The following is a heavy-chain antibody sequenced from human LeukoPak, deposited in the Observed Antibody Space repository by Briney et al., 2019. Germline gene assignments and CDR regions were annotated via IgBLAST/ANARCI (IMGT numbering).Heavy chain of an antibody. J-gene: IGHJ2*01. D-gene: IGHD6-13*01. CDR1: GFTISSYG. CDR3: AKASIAGGINWYFDL. CDR2: MSYDGSSK. V-gene: IGHV3-30*18. Sequence: GGSLRLSCTASGFTISSYGMHWVRQAPDKGLEWVAVMSYDGSSKYYADSVKGRFTISRDNSKNTLYLQMNSLRVEDTAVYYCAKASIAGGINWYFDLWGRGTLVTVSS.